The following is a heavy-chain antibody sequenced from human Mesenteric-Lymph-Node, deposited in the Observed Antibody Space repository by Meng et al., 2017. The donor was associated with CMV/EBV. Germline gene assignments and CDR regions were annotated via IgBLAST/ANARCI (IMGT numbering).Heavy chain of an antibody. V-gene: IGHV3-9*01. CDR3: SKDKAHYSTLRSSGMDV. Sequence: GGSLRLSCAASGFTFDDYAMHWVRQAPGKGLEWVSGISWNSDTIAYADSVKGRFTISRDNAKNSLYLQMNSLRAEDTALYYCSKDKAHYSTLRSSGMDVWGQGTTVTVSS. J-gene: IGHJ6*02. CDR1: GFTFDDYA. D-gene: IGHD4-11*01. CDR2: ISWNSDTI.